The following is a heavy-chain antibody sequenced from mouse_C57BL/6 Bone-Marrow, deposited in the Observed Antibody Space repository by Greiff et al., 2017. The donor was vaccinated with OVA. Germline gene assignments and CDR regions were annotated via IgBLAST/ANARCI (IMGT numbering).Heavy chain of an antibody. Sequence: QVQLQQSGPGLVAPSQSLSITCTVSGFSLTSYGVDWVRQSPGKGLEWLGVIWGVGSTNYNSALKSRLSISKDNSKSQVFLKMNSLQTDDTAMYYCASGRIPLFAYWGQGTLVTVSA. CDR1: GFSLTSYG. V-gene: IGHV2-6*01. D-gene: IGHD5-2*01. J-gene: IGHJ3*01. CDR2: IWGVGST. CDR3: ASGRIPLFAY.